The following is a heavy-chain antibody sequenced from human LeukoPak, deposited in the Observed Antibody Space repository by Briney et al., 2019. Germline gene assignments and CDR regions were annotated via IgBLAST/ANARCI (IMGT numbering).Heavy chain of an antibody. CDR1: GGSFSGYY. J-gene: IGHJ6*02. CDR2: INHSGST. D-gene: IGHD6-13*01. CDR3: ARGGSTWYRSSYYYGMDV. V-gene: IGHV4-34*01. Sequence: SETLSLTCAVYGGSFSGYYWSWVRQTPGKGLGWIGEINHSGSTYYNPSLKSRVSLSVDTSKNQFSLKLSSVTAADTAVFYCARGGSTWYRSSYYYGMDVWGQGTTVTVSS.